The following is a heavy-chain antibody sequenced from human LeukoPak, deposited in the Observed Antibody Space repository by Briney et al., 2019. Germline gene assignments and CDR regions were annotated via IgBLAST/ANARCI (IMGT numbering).Heavy chain of an antibody. CDR2: IYHTGGT. V-gene: IGHV4-38-2*02. CDR3: ARDAHTYYYDTSGYYFEY. Sequence: SETLSLTCAVSGYSFSNSYYWGLIRQPPGKGLEWIGSIYHTGGTYYNPSLKSRVTISIDTSKNQFYLNLSSVTAADTAVYYYARDAHTYYYDTSGYYFEYWGQGALVTVSS. J-gene: IGHJ4*02. D-gene: IGHD3-22*01. CDR1: GYSFSNSYY.